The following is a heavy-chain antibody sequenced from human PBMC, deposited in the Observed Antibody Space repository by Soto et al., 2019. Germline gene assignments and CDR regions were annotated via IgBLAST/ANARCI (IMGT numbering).Heavy chain of an antibody. V-gene: IGHV1-18*01. Sequence: ASVKVSCKASGYTFTSYGISWVRQAPGQGLEWMGWISAYTGNTNYAQKLQGRVTMTTDTSTSTAYMELRSLRSDDTAVYYCARELLDIVVVPAATHYYYGMDVWGQGTTVTVSS. J-gene: IGHJ6*02. CDR1: GYTFTSYG. D-gene: IGHD2-2*03. CDR2: ISAYTGNT. CDR3: ARELLDIVVVPAATHYYYGMDV.